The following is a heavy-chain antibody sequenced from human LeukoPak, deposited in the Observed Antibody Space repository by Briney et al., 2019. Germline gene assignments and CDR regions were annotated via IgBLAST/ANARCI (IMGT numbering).Heavy chain of an antibody. D-gene: IGHD3-3*01. J-gene: IGHJ6*03. V-gene: IGHV1-2*02. Sequence: ASVKVSCKASGYTFTGYYIHWVRQAPGQGLEWMGWINPNINGTNYAQKFQGRVTMIRDTSISTAYMELSRLRSDDTAVYYCATLFWSGTHYYYYYMDVWGKGTTVTVSS. CDR1: GYTFTGYY. CDR2: INPNINGT. CDR3: ATLFWSGTHYYYYYMDV.